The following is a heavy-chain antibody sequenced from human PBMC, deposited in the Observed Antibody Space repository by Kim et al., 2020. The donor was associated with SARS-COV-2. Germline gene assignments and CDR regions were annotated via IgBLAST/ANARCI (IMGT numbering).Heavy chain of an antibody. CDR2: IYYSGST. D-gene: IGHD6-13*01. Sequence: SETLSLTCTVSGGSISSYYWSWIRQPPGKGLEWIGYIYYSGSTTYNPALKSRVTISVNTSKNQFSLKLSSVTAADTAVFYCASSIAADTSFDYWGQGTLV. V-gene: IGHV4-59*13. CDR3: ASSIAADTSFDY. J-gene: IGHJ4*02. CDR1: GGSISSYY.